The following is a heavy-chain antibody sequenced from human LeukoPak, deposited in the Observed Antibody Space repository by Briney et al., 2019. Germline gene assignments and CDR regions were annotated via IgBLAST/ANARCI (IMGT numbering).Heavy chain of an antibody. CDR1: GGSISSYY. J-gene: IGHJ4*02. CDR2: IYTSGST. CDR3: ASLGGSGWACYFDY. Sequence: SETLSLTCTVSGGSISSYYWSWIRQPAGKGLEWIGRIYTSGSTNYNPSLKSRVTMSVDTSKNQFSLKLSSVTAADTAVYYCASLGGSGWACYFDYWGQGTLVTVSS. V-gene: IGHV4-4*07. D-gene: IGHD6-19*01.